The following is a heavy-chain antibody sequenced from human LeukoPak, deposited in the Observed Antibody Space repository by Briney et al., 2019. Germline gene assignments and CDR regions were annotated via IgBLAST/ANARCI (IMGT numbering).Heavy chain of an antibody. CDR1: GFTFSNYW. V-gene: IGHV3-7*05. D-gene: IGHD3-22*01. CDR3: ATVYYYDSSGYSLSSFQH. J-gene: IGHJ1*01. CDR2: IKQDGSEK. Sequence: PGGSLRLSCAASGFTFSNYWMIWVRQAPGKGLEWVGNIKQDGSEKRYADSVRGRFSISRDNAQTSLYLQMNSLRAEDTAVYYCATVYYYDSSGYSLSSFQHWGQGTLVTVSS.